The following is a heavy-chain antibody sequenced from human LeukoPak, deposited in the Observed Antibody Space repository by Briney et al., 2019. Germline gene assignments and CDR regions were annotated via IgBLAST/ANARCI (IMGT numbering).Heavy chain of an antibody. CDR2: IYSGGNT. V-gene: IGHV3-53*01. J-gene: IGHJ4*02. CDR3: AKGGKYYYDSSGDYGLN. D-gene: IGHD3-22*01. Sequence: GGSLRLSCTVSGFTVSSNSVSWVRQAPGKGLEWVSFIYSGGNTHYSDSVKGRFTISRDNSKNTLYLQMNSLRAEDTAVYYCAKGGKYYYDSSGDYGLNWGQGTLVTVSS. CDR1: GFTVSSNS.